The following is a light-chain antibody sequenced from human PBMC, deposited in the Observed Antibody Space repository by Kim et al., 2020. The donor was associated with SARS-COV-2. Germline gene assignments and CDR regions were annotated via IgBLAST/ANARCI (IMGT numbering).Light chain of an antibody. CDR1: SSDVGGHNY. CDR3: SSYTSSSTSVV. Sequence: QSALTQPASVSGSPGQSITISCTGTSSDVGGHNYVSWYQQHPGKAPKLMIYDVSYRPSGVSNRLSGSKSGNTASLTISGLQAEDEADYYCSSYTSSSTSVVFGGGTQLTVL. J-gene: IGLJ2*01. V-gene: IGLV2-14*03. CDR2: DVS.